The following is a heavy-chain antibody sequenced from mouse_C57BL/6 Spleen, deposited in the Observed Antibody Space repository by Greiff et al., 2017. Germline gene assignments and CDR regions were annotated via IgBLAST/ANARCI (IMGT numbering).Heavy chain of an antibody. Sequence: QVTLKESGPGILQSSQTLSLTCSFSGFSLSTSGMGVSWIRQPSGKGLEWLAHIYWDDDKRYNPSLKSRLTISKDTSRNQVFLKITSVDTADTATYYCARRDLHGNYDYYAMDYWGQGTSVTVSS. D-gene: IGHD2-1*01. CDR3: ARRDLHGNYDYYAMDY. CDR2: IYWDDDK. CDR1: GFSLSTSGMG. V-gene: IGHV8-12*01. J-gene: IGHJ4*01.